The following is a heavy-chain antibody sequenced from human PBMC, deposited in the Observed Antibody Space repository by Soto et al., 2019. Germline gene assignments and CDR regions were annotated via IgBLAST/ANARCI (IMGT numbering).Heavy chain of an antibody. V-gene: IGHV4-4*02. J-gene: IGHJ4*02. CDR2: IYHSGST. D-gene: IGHD3-3*01. CDR3: ARDSFWSGYPFFDY. Sequence: NPSETLSLTCSVSAGSISSSNWWRWVRQPPGKGLEWIGEIYHSGSTNYNPSLKSRVTISVDKSKNQFSLKLSSVTAADTAVYYCARDSFWSGYPFFDYWGQGTLVTVSS. CDR1: AGSISSSNW.